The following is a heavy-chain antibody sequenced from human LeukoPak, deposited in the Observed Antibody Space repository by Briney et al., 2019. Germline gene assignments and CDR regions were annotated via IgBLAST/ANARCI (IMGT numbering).Heavy chain of an antibody. CDR3: ARDRGT. V-gene: IGHV3-30*04. D-gene: IGHD2-15*01. CDR2: ISYDGSNK. CDR1: GFTFSSYA. Sequence: GGSLRLSCAASGFTFSSYAMHWVRQAPDKGLEWVAVISYDGSNKYYADSVKGRFTISRDNSKNTLYLQMNSLRAEDTAVYYCARDRGTWGQGTLVTVSS. J-gene: IGHJ5*02.